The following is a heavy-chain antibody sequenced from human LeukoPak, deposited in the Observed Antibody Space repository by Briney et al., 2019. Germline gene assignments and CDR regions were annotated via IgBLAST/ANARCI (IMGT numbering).Heavy chain of an antibody. J-gene: IGHJ6*02. CDR3: AKMIGLELTNYGRDV. D-gene: IGHD2-21*01. CDR1: GFTFSRFA. CDR2: ISGGADAT. V-gene: IGHV3-23*01. Sequence: GGSLRLACAASGFTFSRFAMCWVRQAPGKGLEWVSAISGGADATYYADSVRGRFSVSRDNSKNTLDLQKDSLRAEDTAVYYCAKMIGLELTNYGRDVWGQGTTVTVSS.